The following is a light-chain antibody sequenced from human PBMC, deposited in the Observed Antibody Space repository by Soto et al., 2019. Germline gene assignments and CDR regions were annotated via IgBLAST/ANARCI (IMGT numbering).Light chain of an antibody. CDR3: QSYGSPLLT. J-gene: IGKJ4*01. CDR2: GAS. V-gene: IGKV3-20*01. CDR1: QSVISTY. Sequence: ERVLTQSPGTLSLSPGERATLSCRASQSVISTYLAWYQQKPGQAPRLLIYGASSRATGIPDRFSGSGSGTDFTLTISRLEPEDFAVDYCQSYGSPLLTFGGGNKVAIK.